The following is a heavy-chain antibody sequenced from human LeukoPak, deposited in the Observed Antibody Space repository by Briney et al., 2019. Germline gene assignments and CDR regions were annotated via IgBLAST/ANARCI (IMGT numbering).Heavy chain of an antibody. V-gene: IGHV4-30-4*08. CDR1: TFGNYA. J-gene: IGHJ4*02. Sequence: TFGNYAMSWVRQPPGKGLEWIGYISSSGRTYYRPSLKSRISVSMNASKSQFSLKVSSVTAADTAVFYCARGQYGSGIVYWGQGTLVTVSS. D-gene: IGHD3-10*01. CDR3: ARGQYGSGIVY. CDR2: ISSSGRT.